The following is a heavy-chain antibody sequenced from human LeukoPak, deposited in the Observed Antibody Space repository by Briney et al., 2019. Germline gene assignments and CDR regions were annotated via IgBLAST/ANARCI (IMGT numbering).Heavy chain of an antibody. J-gene: IGHJ4*02. CDR2: ISSSSSYI. V-gene: IGHV3-21*01. CDR3: ARDLIRYYYDSSAYYFDY. CDR1: GFTFSSYS. Sequence: SGGSLRLSCGASGFTFSSYSMNWVRQAPGKGLEWVSSISSSSSYIYYADSVKGRFTISRDNAKNSLYLQMNSLRAEDTAVYYCARDLIRYYYDSSAYYFDYWGQGTLVTVSS. D-gene: IGHD3-22*01.